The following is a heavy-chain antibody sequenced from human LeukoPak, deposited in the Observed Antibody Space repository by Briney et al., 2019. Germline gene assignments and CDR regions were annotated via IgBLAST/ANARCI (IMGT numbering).Heavy chain of an antibody. CDR3: ARVKISGYCSGGSCFNWFDP. CDR1: GYTFTSYD. Sequence: GASVKVSCKASGYTFTSYDINWVRQATGQGLEWMGWMNPNSGNTGYAQKFQGRVTMTRNTSISTAYMELSSLRSEDTAVYYCARVKISGYCSGGSCFNWFDPWGQGTLVTVSS. D-gene: IGHD2-15*01. CDR2: MNPNSGNT. J-gene: IGHJ5*02. V-gene: IGHV1-8*01.